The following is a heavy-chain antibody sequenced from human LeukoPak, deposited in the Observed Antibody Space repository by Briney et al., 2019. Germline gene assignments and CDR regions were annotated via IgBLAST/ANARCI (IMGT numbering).Heavy chain of an antibody. V-gene: IGHV3-30-3*01. Sequence: PGGSLRLSCAASGFDFINAWMSWVRQAPGKGLEWVAVISYDGSNKYYADSVKGRFTISRDNSKNTLYLQMNSLRAEDTAVYYCARDEKRYCSSTSCYWPDYWGQGTLVTVSS. CDR1: GFDFINAW. J-gene: IGHJ4*02. CDR2: ISYDGSNK. D-gene: IGHD2-2*01. CDR3: ARDEKRYCSSTSCYWPDY.